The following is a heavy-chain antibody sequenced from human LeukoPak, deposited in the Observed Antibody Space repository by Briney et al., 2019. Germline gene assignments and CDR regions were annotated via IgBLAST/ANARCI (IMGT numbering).Heavy chain of an antibody. V-gene: IGHV1-69*05. D-gene: IGHD5-12*01. CDR3: ARGDSGYDYGFDN. CDR1: GGTFSSHA. J-gene: IGHJ4*02. Sequence: GGSVKVSCKASGGTFSSHAISWVRQAPGQGLEWVGGIIPIFGTTNYAQKFQGRVTITTDESTSTGYMELRSLRSDDTAVYYCARGDSGYDYGFDNWGQGTLVTVSS. CDR2: IIPIFGTT.